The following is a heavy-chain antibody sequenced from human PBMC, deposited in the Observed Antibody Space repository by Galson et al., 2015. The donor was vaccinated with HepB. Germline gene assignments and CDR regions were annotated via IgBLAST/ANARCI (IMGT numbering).Heavy chain of an antibody. D-gene: IGHD3-16*01. CDR2: ISGSGGST. Sequence: SLRLSCAASGFTFSSYAMSWVRQAPGKGLEWVSAISGSGGSTYYADSVKGRFTISRDNSKNTLYLQMNSLRAEDTAVYYCAKVPHGVYYYYYMDVWGKGTTVTVSS. J-gene: IGHJ6*03. V-gene: IGHV3-23*01. CDR1: GFTFSSYA. CDR3: AKVPHGVYYYYYMDV.